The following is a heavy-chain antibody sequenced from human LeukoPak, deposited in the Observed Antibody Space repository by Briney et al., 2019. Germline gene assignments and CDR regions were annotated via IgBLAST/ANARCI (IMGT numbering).Heavy chain of an antibody. Sequence: GGSLRLSCAASGFTFSSYAMSWVRQAPGKGLEWVSAISGSGGSTYYADSVKGRFTISRDNSKNTLYLQMNSLRAEDTAVYYCAKWTATIIEGIGVRGDDYWGQRTLVTVSS. D-gene: IGHD5-12*01. CDR2: ISGSGGST. J-gene: IGHJ4*02. CDR1: GFTFSSYA. CDR3: AKWTATIIEGIGVRGDDY. V-gene: IGHV3-23*01.